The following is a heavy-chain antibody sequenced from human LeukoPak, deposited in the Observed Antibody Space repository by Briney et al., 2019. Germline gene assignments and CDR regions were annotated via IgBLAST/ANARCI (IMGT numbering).Heavy chain of an antibody. V-gene: IGHV1-8*03. Sequence: ASVKVSCKASGYTFTSYDINWVRQATGQGLEWMGWMNPSSGNTGYAQKFQGRVTITRNTSISTAYMELSRLRSDDTAVYYCAASSWTLFSSDYWGQGTLVTVSS. CDR1: GYTFTSYD. D-gene: IGHD6-13*01. CDR3: AASSWTLFSSDY. CDR2: MNPSSGNT. J-gene: IGHJ4*02.